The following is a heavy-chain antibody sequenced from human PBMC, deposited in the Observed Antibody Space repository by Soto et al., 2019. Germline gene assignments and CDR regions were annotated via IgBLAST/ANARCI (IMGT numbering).Heavy chain of an antibody. V-gene: IGHV1-18*03. CDR1: GYTYTRSA. Sequence: SVKLSCQASGYTYTRSALCSLRQAPGQGPEWMGWISTYNGDTNYAQTFQRRVTMTTDTSTRTVHMEVRSVRYDDMAVYYFEREDVAPYYFQGLDFWGQGTPVTVFS. D-gene: IGHD3-10*01. CDR3: EREDVAPYYFQGLDF. J-gene: IGHJ6*01. CDR2: ISTYNGDT.